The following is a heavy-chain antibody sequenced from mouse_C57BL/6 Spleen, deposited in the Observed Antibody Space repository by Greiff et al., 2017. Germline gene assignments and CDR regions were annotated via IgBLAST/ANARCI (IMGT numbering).Heavy chain of an antibody. CDR2: IDPSDSET. V-gene: IGHV1-52*01. J-gene: IGHJ4*01. Sequence: QLQQPAAELVRPGSSVKLSCKASVYTFTSYWMHWVKQRPIQGLEWIGNIDPSDSETHYNQKFKDKATLTVDKSSSTAYMQLSSLTSEVSAVYYCARRWDYAMDYWGQGTSATVSS. CDR1: VYTFTSYW. CDR3: ARRWDYAMDY. D-gene: IGHD1-1*02.